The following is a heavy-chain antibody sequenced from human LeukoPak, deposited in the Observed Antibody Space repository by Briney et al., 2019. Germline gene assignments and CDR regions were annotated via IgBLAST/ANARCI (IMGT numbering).Heavy chain of an antibody. CDR3: ARDKSEMDV. CDR1: GGSISSGSYY. V-gene: IGHV4-61*02. CDR2: FYTSGST. Sequence: PSETLSLTCTVSGGSISSGSYYWNWIRQPAGKGLEWIGRFYTSGSTNYNPSLKSRVTISVDRSKNQFSLKLSSVTAADTAVYYCARDKSEMDVWGKGTTVTVSS. J-gene: IGHJ6*04.